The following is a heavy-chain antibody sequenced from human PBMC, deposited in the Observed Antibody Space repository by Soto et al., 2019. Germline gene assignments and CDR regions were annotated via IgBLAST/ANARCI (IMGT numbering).Heavy chain of an antibody. CDR3: ARDKDRQQLGGNYYYILDV. CDR1: GGTFSTSA. Sequence: QVQLVQSGAEVKTPGSSVKVSCKASGGTFSTSAFSWVRQAPGQGLEWVGGIMPVFPTPDYAQKFQGRVTITADVSTTTAYLELTSRRTDVTAVYYCARDKDRQQLGGNYYYILDVWGQGTAITVSS. D-gene: IGHD3-3*02. V-gene: IGHV1-69*12. CDR2: IMPVFPTP. J-gene: IGHJ6*02.